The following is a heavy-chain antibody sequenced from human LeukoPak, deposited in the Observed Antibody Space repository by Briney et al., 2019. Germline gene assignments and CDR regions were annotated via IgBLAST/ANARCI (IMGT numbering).Heavy chain of an antibody. J-gene: IGHJ5*02. Sequence: GGSLRLSCAASGFTFSSYWMSWVRQAPGKGLEWLANIKQDGSEKYYVDSVKGRFTISRDNAKNSLYLQMNSLRAEDTAVYYCAREASITIFGVRSNWFDPWGQGTLVTVSS. CDR3: AREASITIFGVRSNWFDP. CDR1: GFTFSSYW. D-gene: IGHD3-3*01. V-gene: IGHV3-7*01. CDR2: IKQDGSEK.